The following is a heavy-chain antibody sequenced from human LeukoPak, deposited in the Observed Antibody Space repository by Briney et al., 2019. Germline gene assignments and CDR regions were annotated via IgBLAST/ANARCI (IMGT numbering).Heavy chain of an antibody. CDR3: AKDISNYVFDY. CDR1: GFTFSYYA. Sequence: GGSLRLSCAASGFTFSYYAMHWVRQAPGKGLEWVAFIQYDGSSKYYADSVKGRFTISRDNSKNTLYLQMNSLRAEDTAVYYCAKDISNYVFDYWGQGTLVTASS. V-gene: IGHV3-30*02. J-gene: IGHJ4*02. CDR2: IQYDGSSK. D-gene: IGHD4-11*01.